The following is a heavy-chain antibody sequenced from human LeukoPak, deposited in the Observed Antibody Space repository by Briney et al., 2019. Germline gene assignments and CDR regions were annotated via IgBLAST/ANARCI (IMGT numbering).Heavy chain of an antibody. CDR3: ARVGGQYWFDP. J-gene: IGHJ5*02. V-gene: IGHV1-2*02. CDR2: IYPASGGT. CDR1: GYTFTAYY. D-gene: IGHD3-16*01. Sequence: GASVTVSCKASGYTFTAYYLYWVRQAPGQGLEWIGWIYPASGGTNYAQKFQDRVTMTRDTSITTAYMELSRLRSDDTAVYYCARVGGQYWFDPWGQGTLVTVSS.